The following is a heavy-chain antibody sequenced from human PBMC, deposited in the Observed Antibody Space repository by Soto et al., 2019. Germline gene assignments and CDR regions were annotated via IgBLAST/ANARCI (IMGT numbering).Heavy chain of an antibody. CDR2: IDPSDSYT. CDR1: GYSFTSYW. V-gene: IGHV5-10-1*01. CDR3: ARHDMDFGVVIAREVDY. Sequence: PGESLKISCKGSGYSFTSYWLSWVRQMPGKGLEWMGRIDPSDSYTNYSPSFQGHVTISADKSISTAYLQWSSLKASDTAMYYCARHDMDFGVVIAREVDYWGQGTLVTVSS. D-gene: IGHD3-3*01. J-gene: IGHJ4*02.